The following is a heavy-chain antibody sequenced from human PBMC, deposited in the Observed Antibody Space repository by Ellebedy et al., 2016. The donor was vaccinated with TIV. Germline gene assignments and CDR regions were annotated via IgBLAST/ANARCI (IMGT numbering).Heavy chain of an antibody. CDR3: AKDLWDLSGVDY. CDR2: IGGDGEST. V-gene: IGHV3-23*01. D-gene: IGHD1-26*01. Sequence: PGGSLRLSCAASGFPFSRNAMGWVRQAPGKGLEWVSSIGGDGESTHYADSVKGRFTISRDTSKNMLYLQMNGLRVEDTALYYCAKDLWDLSGVDYWGQGALVTVAS. CDR1: GFPFSRNA. J-gene: IGHJ4*02.